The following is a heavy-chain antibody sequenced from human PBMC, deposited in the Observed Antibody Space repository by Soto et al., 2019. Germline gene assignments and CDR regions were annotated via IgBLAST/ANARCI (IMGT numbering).Heavy chain of an antibody. J-gene: IGHJ4*02. CDR2: IRSKAYGGTT. CDR1: GFTFGDYA. Sequence: EVQLVESGGGLVQPGRSLRLSCTASGFTFGDYAMSWVRQAPGKGLEWVGFIRSKAYGGTTEYAASVKGRFTISRDDSKSIAYLQMNSLKTEDTAVYYCTRVFDYYDSSGYPVDYWGQGTLVTVSS. D-gene: IGHD3-22*01. V-gene: IGHV3-49*04. CDR3: TRVFDYYDSSGYPVDY.